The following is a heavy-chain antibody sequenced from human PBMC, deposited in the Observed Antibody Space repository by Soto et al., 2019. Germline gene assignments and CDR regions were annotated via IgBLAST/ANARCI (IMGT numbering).Heavy chain of an antibody. V-gene: IGHV3-74*01. CDR1: GFTFTNYW. Sequence: EVQLVESGGGLVQPGGSLRLSCAASGFTFTNYWMHWVRQAPGKGLVWISRINTDETATHYADSVKGRFTISRDNAKNTLYLQMNNLRAEDTAVYYCTRRGYGSAKESDSLGQGTLVTVSS. CDR3: TRRGYGSAKESDS. D-gene: IGHD3-10*01. J-gene: IGHJ4*02. CDR2: INTDETAT.